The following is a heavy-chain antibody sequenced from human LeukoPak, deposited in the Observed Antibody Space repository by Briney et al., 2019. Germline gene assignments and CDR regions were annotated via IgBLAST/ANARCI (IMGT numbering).Heavy chain of an antibody. CDR3: AKSYYDFWSGYVPGQSNYYYYYYYMDV. J-gene: IGHJ6*03. CDR1: GFTFSDYY. CDR2: ISGSGGST. V-gene: IGHV3-23*01. D-gene: IGHD3-3*01. Sequence: ETGGSLRLSCAASGFTFSDYYMSWVRQAPGKGLEWVSAISGSGGSTYYADSVKGRFTISRDNSKNTLYLQMNSLRAEDTAVYYCAKSYYDFWSGYVPGQSNYYYYYYYMDVWGKGTTVTVSS.